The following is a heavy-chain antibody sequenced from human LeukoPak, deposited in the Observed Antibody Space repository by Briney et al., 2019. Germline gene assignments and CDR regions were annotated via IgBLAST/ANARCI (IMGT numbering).Heavy chain of an antibody. CDR2: MYYSGST. CDR1: GGSISSGDYY. CDR3: ARPYYYDSRIDP. V-gene: IGHV4-30-4*01. Sequence: PSQTLSFTCTVSGGSISSGDYYWSWIRQPPGKGLEWIAYMYYSGSTYYNPSLKSRVTMSADTSKNQLSLKLSSVTAADTAVYYCARPYYYDSRIDPWGQGILVTVSS. D-gene: IGHD3-22*01. J-gene: IGHJ5*02.